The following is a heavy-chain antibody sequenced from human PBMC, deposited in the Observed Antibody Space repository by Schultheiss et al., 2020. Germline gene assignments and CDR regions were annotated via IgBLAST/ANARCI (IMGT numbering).Heavy chain of an antibody. D-gene: IGHD1-26*01. J-gene: IGHJ4*02. V-gene: IGHV2-5*02. CDR2: IYWDDDK. CDR1: GFSLSTSGVG. Sequence: SGPTLVKPTQTLTLTCTVSGFSLSTSGVGVGWIRQPPGKALEWLALIYWDDDKRYSPSLKSRLTITKDTSKNQVFLTLTNVDPADTATYYCARTIKPVGATPFDYWGQGTLVTVSS. CDR3: ARTIKPVGATPFDY.